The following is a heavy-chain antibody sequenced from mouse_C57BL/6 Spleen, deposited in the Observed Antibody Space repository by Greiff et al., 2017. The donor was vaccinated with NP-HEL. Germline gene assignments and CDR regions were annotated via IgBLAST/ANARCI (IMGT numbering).Heavy chain of an antibody. CDR1: GYTFTSYW. V-gene: IGHV1-69*01. CDR3: PRLTGAMDY. CDR2: IDPSDSYT. D-gene: IGHD4-1*01. Sequence: VQLQQPGAELVMPGASVKLSCKASGYTFTSYWMHWVQQRPGQGLEWIGEIDPSDSYTNYNKKIKCKTKMTVKKSSSSASMQLSSRTSENSAVYYCPRLTGAMDYWGQGTSVTVSS. J-gene: IGHJ4*01.